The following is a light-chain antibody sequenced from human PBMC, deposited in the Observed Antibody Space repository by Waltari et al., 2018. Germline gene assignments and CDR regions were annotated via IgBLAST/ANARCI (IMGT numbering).Light chain of an antibody. CDR1: SSNIGAGYD. J-gene: IGLJ2*01. V-gene: IGLV1-40*01. CDR2: AST. CDR3: QSYDSSLSGVV. Sequence: QSVLTQPPSVSAAPGQRVTISCTGSSSNIGAGYDVQWYQHLPGAAPELLIYASTKRPSGVPDRISASKSGTSASLAITGLQAADEAVYYCQSYDSSLSGVVFGGGTKLTVL.